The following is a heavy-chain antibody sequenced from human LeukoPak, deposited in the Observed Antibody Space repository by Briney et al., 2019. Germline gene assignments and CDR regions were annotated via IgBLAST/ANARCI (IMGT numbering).Heavy chain of an antibody. CDR2: IIPILGIA. CDR1: GGTFSSYA. CDR3: ARPSGSSWYTVDFQR. J-gene: IGHJ1*01. Sequence: SVTVSCKASGGTFSSYAISWVRRAPGQGLEWLGRIIPILGIANYAQKFQGRGTITADKTTSTAYVELSSLRSEDTAGYYCARPSGSSWYTVDFQRWGQGTMVS. V-gene: IGHV1-69*04. D-gene: IGHD6-13*01.